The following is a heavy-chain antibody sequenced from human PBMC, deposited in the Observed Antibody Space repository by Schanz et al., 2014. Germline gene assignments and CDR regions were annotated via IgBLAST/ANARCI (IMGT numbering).Heavy chain of an antibody. CDR2: IHQSGGT. CDR1: GGDIGNYY. J-gene: IGHJ5*02. CDR3: AKFLYDDPS. Sequence: QVQLQESGPGLVKPSETLSLTCSVSGGDIGNYYWSWIRQPPGKGLEWIGYIHQSGGTNYNPSLKGRVTILVDTSKTQFSRRLTSLTAADTAVYYCAKFLYDDPSWGQGTLVTVSS. V-gene: IGHV4-59*08. D-gene: IGHD3-3*01.